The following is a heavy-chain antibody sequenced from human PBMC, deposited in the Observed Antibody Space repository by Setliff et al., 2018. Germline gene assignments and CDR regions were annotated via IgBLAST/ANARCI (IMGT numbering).Heavy chain of an antibody. CDR1: GGSFTTYY. Sequence: PSETLSLTCTVSGGSFTTYYWTWIRHPPGKGLEWIGYIYTSGGTNHNPSLKSRVTISVDMSKNQFSLKLSSVIAADTAVSYCARGVSSVSWTPRYWGRGILVTVSS. CDR3: ARGVSSVSWTPRY. CDR2: IYTSGGT. V-gene: IGHV4-4*08. J-gene: IGHJ4*02. D-gene: IGHD6-19*01.